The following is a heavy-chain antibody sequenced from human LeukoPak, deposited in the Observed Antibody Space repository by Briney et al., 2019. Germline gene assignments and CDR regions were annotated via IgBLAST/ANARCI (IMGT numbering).Heavy chain of an antibody. Sequence: SETLSLTCTVSGGSISSYYWSWIRQPPGKGLEWIGYIYYSGSTNYNPSLKSRVTISVDTSKNQFSLKLSSVTAADTAVYYCARSAYDAFDIWGQGTMVTVSS. J-gene: IGHJ3*02. V-gene: IGHV4-59*01. CDR2: IYYSGST. CDR3: ARSAYDAFDI. CDR1: GGSISSYY.